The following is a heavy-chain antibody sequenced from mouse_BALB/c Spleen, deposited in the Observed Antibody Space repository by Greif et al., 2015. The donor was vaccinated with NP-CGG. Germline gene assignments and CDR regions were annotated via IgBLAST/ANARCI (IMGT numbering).Heavy chain of an antibody. Sequence: VQLQQSGPGLVQPSQSLSITCTVSGFSLTSYGVHWVRQSPGKGLEWLGVIWSGGSTDYNAAFISRLSISKDNSKSQVFFKMNSLQANDTAIYYCARKEYGNYFYMDYWGQGTSVTVSS. D-gene: IGHD2-10*02. CDR3: ARKEYGNYFYMDY. J-gene: IGHJ4*01. CDR2: IWSGGST. CDR1: GFSLTSYG. V-gene: IGHV2-2*02.